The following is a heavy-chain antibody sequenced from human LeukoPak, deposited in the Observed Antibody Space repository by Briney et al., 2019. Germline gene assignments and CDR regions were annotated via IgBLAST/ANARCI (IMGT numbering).Heavy chain of an antibody. J-gene: IGHJ3*02. CDR1: GGTFSSYA. CDR2: IIPIFGTA. V-gene: IGHV1-69*01. Sequence: GASVTVSCKASGGTFSSYATSWVRQAPGQGLEWMGGIIPIFGTANYAQKFQGRVTITADESTSTAYMELSSLRSEDTAVYYCARAPPYYDILTGYHDAFDIWGQGTMVTVSS. CDR3: ARAPPYYDILTGYHDAFDI. D-gene: IGHD3-9*01.